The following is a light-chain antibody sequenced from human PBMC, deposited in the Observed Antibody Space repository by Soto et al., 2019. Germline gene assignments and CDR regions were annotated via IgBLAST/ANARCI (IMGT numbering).Light chain of an antibody. CDR3: QQYSTWLRS. V-gene: IGKV3-11*01. CDR1: QTVTN. CDR2: HAS. J-gene: IGKJ4*01. Sequence: EVVLTQSPATLSLSPGERATLSCRASQTVTNLAGYQHKPGQAPRLLIYHASTRATGIPARFSGSGSGTDFTLSISSLEPEDFSFYYCQQYSTWLRSFGGGTKVEIK.